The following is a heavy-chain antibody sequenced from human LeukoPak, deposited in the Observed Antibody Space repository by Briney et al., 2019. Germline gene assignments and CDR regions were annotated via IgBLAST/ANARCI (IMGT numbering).Heavy chain of an antibody. V-gene: IGHV3-21*01. J-gene: IGHJ5*02. CDR2: ISSSSSYI. CDR3: AREVYGGGLLDP. Sequence: GGSLRLSCAASGFTLSSYSMNWVRQAPGKGLEWVSSISSSSSYIYYADSVKGRFTISRDNSKNTLYLQMGSLRAEDMAVYYCAREVYGGGLLDPWGQGTLVTVSS. D-gene: IGHD2-8*01. CDR1: GFTLSSYS.